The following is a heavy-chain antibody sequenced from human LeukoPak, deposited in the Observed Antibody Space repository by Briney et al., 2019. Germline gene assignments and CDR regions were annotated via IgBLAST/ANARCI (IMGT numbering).Heavy chain of an antibody. CDR2: IYYSGST. V-gene: IGHV4-59*01. D-gene: IGHD3-9*01. J-gene: IGHJ4*02. CDR1: GGSISSYY. Sequence: SETLSLTCTVSGGSISSYYWSWIRQPPGKGMEWIGYIYYSGSTNYNPSLKSRVTISVDMSKNQFSLKLSSVTAADTAVYYCARVYYDILTGYYPDYWGQGTLVTVSS. CDR3: ARVYYDILTGYYPDY.